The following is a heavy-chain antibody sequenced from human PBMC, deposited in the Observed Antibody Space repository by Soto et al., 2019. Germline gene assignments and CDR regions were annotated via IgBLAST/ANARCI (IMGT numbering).Heavy chain of an antibody. CDR2: ISYDGSNK. V-gene: IGHV3-30-3*01. Sequence: QVQLVESGGGMVQPGRSLRLSCAASGFTFSSYAMHWVRQAPGKGLEWVAVISYDGSNKYYADSVKGRFTISRDNSKNTLYLQMNSLRAEDTAVYYCARDYGDYFADGMDVWGQGTTVTVSS. J-gene: IGHJ6*02. CDR3: ARDYGDYFADGMDV. D-gene: IGHD4-17*01. CDR1: GFTFSSYA.